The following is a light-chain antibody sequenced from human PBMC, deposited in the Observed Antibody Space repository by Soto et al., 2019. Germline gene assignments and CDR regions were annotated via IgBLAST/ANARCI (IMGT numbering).Light chain of an antibody. Sequence: EIVLTQSPGSLSLSPGERATLSCRASQSVRSSYLAWYQQKAGQPPELLLYWASARDSGVPDRFSGSGSGTDFTLTISSLQAEDVAVYYCQQYYSTPRTFGQGTKVEIK. CDR3: QQYYSTPRT. CDR1: QSVRSSY. J-gene: IGKJ2*01. CDR2: WAS. V-gene: IGKV4-1*01.